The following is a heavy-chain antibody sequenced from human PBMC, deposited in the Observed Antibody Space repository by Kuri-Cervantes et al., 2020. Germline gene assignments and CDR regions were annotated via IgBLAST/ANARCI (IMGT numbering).Heavy chain of an antibody. V-gene: IGHV3-30-3*01. CDR2: ISYDGSNK. CDR3: AKAVLL. D-gene: IGHD4/OR15-4a*01. J-gene: IGHJ6*02. Sequence: LSLTCAASGFTFSSYAMHWVRQAPGKGLEWVAVISYDGSNKYYADSVKGRFTISRDNSKNTLYLQMNSLRAEDTAVYYRAKAVLLWGQGTTVTVSS. CDR1: GFTFSSYA.